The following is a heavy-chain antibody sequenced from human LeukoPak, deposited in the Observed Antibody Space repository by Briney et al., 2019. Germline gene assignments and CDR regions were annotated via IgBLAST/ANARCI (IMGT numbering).Heavy chain of an antibody. V-gene: IGHV4-59*01. CDR2: IYYSGST. CDR1: GGSISSYY. D-gene: IGHD3-10*01. J-gene: IGHJ4*02. CDR3: ARAEYYFDY. Sequence: SVTLSLTCTVSGGSISSYYWSWIRQPPGKGLEWIGYIYYSGSTNYNPSLKSRVTISVDTSKNQFSLKLSSVTVADTAVYYCARAEYYFDYWGQGTLVTVSS.